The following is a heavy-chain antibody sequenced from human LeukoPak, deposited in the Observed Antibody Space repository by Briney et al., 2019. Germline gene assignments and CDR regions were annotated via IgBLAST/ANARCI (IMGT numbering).Heavy chain of an antibody. V-gene: IGHV1-8*01. D-gene: IGHD5-12*01. J-gene: IGHJ5*02. CDR3: ARGSVWLRFP. CDR1: GYTFTSYD. CDR2: MNPNSGNT. Sequence: ASATVSYKPSGYTFTSYDINWMRQATGPGLEWMGWMNPNSGNTGYAQKFQGRVTMTRSTSISTAYMELSSLRSEDTAVYYCARGSVWLRFPWGQGTLVTVSS.